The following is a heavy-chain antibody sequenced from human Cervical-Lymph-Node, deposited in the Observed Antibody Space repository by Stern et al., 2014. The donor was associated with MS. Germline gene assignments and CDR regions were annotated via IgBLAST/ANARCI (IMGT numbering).Heavy chain of an antibody. CDR3: AHWTGASALDH. J-gene: IGHJ4*02. CDR1: GLRFSTYG. D-gene: IGHD3/OR15-3a*01. V-gene: IGHV3-30*03. CDR2: ISFDGRAQ. Sequence: VQLVESGGGVVQPGGSLRLSCVASGLRFSTYGMNWVRQAPGKGLEWVAVISFDGRAQYYADSLKGRFTISRDNSKNTLYLQMGSLRPEDTAVYDCAHWTGASALDHWGQGTLVTVSS.